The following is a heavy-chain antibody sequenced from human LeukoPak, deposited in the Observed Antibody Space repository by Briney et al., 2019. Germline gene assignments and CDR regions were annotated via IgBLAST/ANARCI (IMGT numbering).Heavy chain of an antibody. Sequence: SQTLSLTCTVSGGSISSGSYYWSWIRQPAGKGLEWIGRIYTSGSTNYNPSLKSGVTISVDTSKNQFSLKLSSVTAADTAVYYCARSNSWYYFDYWGQGTLVTVSS. V-gene: IGHV4-61*02. CDR3: ARSNSWYYFDY. D-gene: IGHD6-13*01. CDR1: GGSISSGSYY. CDR2: IYTSGST. J-gene: IGHJ4*02.